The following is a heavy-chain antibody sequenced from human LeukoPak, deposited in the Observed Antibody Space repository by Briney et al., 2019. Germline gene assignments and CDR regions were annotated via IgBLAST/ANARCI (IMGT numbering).Heavy chain of an antibody. D-gene: IGHD3-3*01. V-gene: IGHV4-38-2*02. J-gene: IGHJ5*02. CDR2: IYHSGST. Sequence: SETLSLTCTVSGYSISSVYYWGWIRQPPGKGLEWIGSIYHSGSTYYNPSLKSRVTISVDTSKNKFSLKLSSVTAADTAVYYCARVAPQTYYDFWSGYPYLNWFDPWGQGTLVTVSS. CDR3: ARVAPQTYYDFWSGYPYLNWFDP. CDR1: GYSISSVYY.